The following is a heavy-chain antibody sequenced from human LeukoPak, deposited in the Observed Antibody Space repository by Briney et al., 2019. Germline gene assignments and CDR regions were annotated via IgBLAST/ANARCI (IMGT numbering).Heavy chain of an antibody. CDR2: ISSGSRTI. CDR1: GFSFSGYS. Sequence: PGGSLRLSCAASGFSFSGYSMNWVRQAPGKGLDWVSYISSGSRTIFYAESVKGRFTISRDNAKNSLFLQMNSLRAEDTAVYYCARDSSSPYWYFNLWGRGTLVTVSS. V-gene: IGHV3-48*04. CDR3: ARDSSSPYWYFNL. J-gene: IGHJ2*01.